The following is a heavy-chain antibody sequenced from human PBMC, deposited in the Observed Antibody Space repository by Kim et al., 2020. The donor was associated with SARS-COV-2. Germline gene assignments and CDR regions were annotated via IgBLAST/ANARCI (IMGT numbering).Heavy chain of an antibody. D-gene: IGHD6-13*01. J-gene: IGHJ4*02. Sequence: YSPSFQGHVTISADKSISTAYLQWSSLKASDTAMYYCARAIAAPGAGFDYWGQGTLVTVSS. CDR3: ARAIAAPGAGFDY. V-gene: IGHV5-10-1*01.